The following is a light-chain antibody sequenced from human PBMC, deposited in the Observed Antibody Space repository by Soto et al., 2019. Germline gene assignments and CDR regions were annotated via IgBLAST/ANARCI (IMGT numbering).Light chain of an antibody. CDR3: QQYNNWPPYP. Sequence: EIVMTQSPGTLSVSPGERATLSCRASQSVSSNLAWYQQKPGQAPRLLIYGASARATGIPARFSGSGSGTEFTLTISSLQSEDFAVYYCQQYNNWPPYPFGQGTKLEIK. J-gene: IGKJ2*01. CDR1: QSVSSN. V-gene: IGKV3-15*01. CDR2: GAS.